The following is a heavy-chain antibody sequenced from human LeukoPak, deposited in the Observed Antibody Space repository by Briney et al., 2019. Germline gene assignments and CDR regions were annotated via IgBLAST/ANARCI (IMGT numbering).Heavy chain of an antibody. CDR2: MKGGGET. D-gene: IGHD3-16*01. CDR1: GFSFSSYA. J-gene: IGHJ4*02. CDR3: AKASWVSKADAVW. Sequence: GGSLRLSCAASGFSFSSYAMSWVRQAPARGLEWVSSMKGGGETFYADSVKGRFTLSRDLSRNTVFLQLNNLRVEDTAIYYCAKASWVSKADAVWWAEGTLVSVSS. V-gene: IGHV3-23*01.